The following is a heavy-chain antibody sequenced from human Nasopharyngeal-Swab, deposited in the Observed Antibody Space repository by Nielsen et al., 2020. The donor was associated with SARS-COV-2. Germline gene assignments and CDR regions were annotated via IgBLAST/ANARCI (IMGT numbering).Heavy chain of an antibody. CDR2: IYYSGST. CDR3: ARHWHTGIAAAGGGYFDY. J-gene: IGHJ4*02. V-gene: IGHV4-39*01. Sequence: SETLSLTCTVSGGSISSSSYYWGWIRQPPGKGLEWIGSIYYSGSTYYNPSLKSRVTISVDTSKNQFSLKLSSVTAADTAVCYCARHWHTGIAAAGGGYFDYWGQGTLVTVSS. D-gene: IGHD6-13*01. CDR1: GGSISSSSYY.